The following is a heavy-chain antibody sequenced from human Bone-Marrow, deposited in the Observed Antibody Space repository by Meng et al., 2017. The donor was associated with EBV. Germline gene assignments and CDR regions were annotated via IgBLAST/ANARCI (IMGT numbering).Heavy chain of an antibody. V-gene: IGHV1-69*01. D-gene: IGHD3-10*01. CDR1: GGAFSRSA. J-gene: IGHJ4*02. Sequence: VQVGPSGPEGKKPGSSVKVSCKTSGGAFSRSAISWVRQAPGQGLEWMGGLLPILGAPNYAETFRDRVTITADESTSTAYMELSSLTSEDTAVYYCARESGRGYTPDYWGQGTLVTVSS. CDR2: LLPILGAP. CDR3: ARESGRGYTPDY.